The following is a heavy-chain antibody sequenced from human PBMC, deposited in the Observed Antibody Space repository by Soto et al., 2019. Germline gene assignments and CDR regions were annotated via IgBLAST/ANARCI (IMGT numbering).Heavy chain of an antibody. CDR2: ISYSGTT. V-gene: IGHV4-39*02. J-gene: IGHJ2*01. CDR1: DGSITSSYY. CDR3: ARTGQQLFSSYWYLDL. D-gene: IGHD6-13*01. Sequence: QLQLQESGPGLVKPSETLSLTCTVSDGSITSSYYWGWIRQPPGKGLEWIGSISYSGTTYHNPSLKSRVTLSVDTSKIRFSLGLSSVNAADTAVYYCARTGQQLFSSYWYLDLWGRGTLVTVSS.